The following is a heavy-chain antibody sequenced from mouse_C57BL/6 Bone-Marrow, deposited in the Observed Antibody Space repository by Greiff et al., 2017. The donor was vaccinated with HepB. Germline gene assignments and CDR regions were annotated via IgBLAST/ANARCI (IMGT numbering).Heavy chain of an antibody. CDR3: ARDYYGPYWYFDV. D-gene: IGHD1-1*01. CDR1: GYSFTSYY. CDR2: IYPGSGNT. V-gene: IGHV1-66*01. J-gene: IGHJ1*03. Sequence: VKLVESGPELVKPGASVKISCKASGYSFTSYYIHWVKQRPGQGLEWIGWIYPGSGNTKYNEKFKGKATLTADTSSSTAYMQLSSLTSEDSAVYYCARDYYGPYWYFDVWGTGTTVTVSS.